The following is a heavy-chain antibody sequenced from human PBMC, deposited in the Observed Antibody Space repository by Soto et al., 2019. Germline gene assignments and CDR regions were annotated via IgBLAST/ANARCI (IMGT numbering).Heavy chain of an antibody. Sequence: EVQLLESGGGLVQPGGSLRLSCAASGFTFSSYAMSWVRQAPGKGLEWVSAISGSGGSTYYADSVKGRFTISRDNSKNTLYLQMNSLRAEDTAVYYCAKDESPVTTFRPLRLACLVWGQGTLVTVSS. D-gene: IGHD4-17*01. CDR1: GFTFSSYA. CDR2: ISGSGGST. CDR3: AKDESPVTTFRPLRLACLV. V-gene: IGHV3-23*01. J-gene: IGHJ4*02.